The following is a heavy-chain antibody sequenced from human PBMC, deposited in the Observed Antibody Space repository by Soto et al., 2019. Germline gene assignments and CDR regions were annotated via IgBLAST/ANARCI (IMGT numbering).Heavy chain of an antibody. CDR3: AKGGSGSYSNAFDI. CDR2: IYYSGST. J-gene: IGHJ3*02. D-gene: IGHD3-10*01. Sequence: PSETLSLTCTVSGGSISSSSYYWGWIRQPPVKGLEWIGSIYYSGSTYYNSSLKSRVTISVDTSKNQFSLKLSSVTAADTAVYYCAKGGSGSYSNAFDIWGQGTMVTVSS. V-gene: IGHV4-39*01. CDR1: GGSISSSSYY.